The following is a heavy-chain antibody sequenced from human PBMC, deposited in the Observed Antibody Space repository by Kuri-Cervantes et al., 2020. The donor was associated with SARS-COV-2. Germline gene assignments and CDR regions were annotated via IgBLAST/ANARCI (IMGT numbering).Heavy chain of an antibody. D-gene: IGHD6-19*01. CDR2: ISSSSSYT. CDR3: ARAPQWVAGDDAFDI. J-gene: IGHJ3*02. Sequence: GESLKISCAASGFTFSSYAMHWVRQAPGKGLEWVSYISSSSSYTNYADSVKGRFTISRDNAKNSLYLQMNSLRAEDTAVYYCARAPQWVAGDDAFDIWGQGTMVTVSS. CDR1: GFTFSSYA. V-gene: IGHV3-21*05.